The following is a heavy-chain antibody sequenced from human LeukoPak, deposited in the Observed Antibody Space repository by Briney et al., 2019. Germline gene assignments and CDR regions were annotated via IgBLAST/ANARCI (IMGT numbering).Heavy chain of an antibody. D-gene: IGHD3-3*01. J-gene: IGHJ4*02. CDR3: AKDFGGAFGPSFEY. V-gene: IGHV3-30*02. Sequence: GGSLRLSCAASGYAFSSYGIHWVREAPGKGLEGVSFIPYDLSHQNYADSLNGRFTISSDNSKNNVYLQMNSLRADDIALYYCAKDFGGAFGPSFEYWGQGTLVTVSS. CDR1: GYAFSSYG. CDR2: IPYDLSHQ.